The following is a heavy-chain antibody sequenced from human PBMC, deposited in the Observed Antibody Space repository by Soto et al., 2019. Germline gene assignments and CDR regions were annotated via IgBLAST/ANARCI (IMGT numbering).Heavy chain of an antibody. CDR2: IIPILGIA. CDR1: GGTFSSYP. V-gene: IGHV1-69*02. CDR3: ASDPSQYCSSTSCYYYYYGMDV. Sequence: QVQLVQSGAEVKKPGSSVKVSCKASGGTFSSYPISWVRQAPGQGLEWMGRIIPILGIANYAQKFQGRVTITADKSTSTAYMGLSSLRSEDTAVYYCASDPSQYCSSTSCYYYYYGMDVWGQGTTVTVSS. D-gene: IGHD2-2*01. J-gene: IGHJ6*02.